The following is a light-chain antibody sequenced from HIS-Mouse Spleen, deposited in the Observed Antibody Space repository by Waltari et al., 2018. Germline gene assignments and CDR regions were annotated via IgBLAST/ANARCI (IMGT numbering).Light chain of an antibody. CDR1: SSDVGSYNL. V-gene: IGLV2-23*01. CDR3: CSYAGSSTWV. Sequence: QSALTQPASVSGSPGQSITISCTGTSSDVGSYNLVSWYQQHPSKAPKLMIYEGSKRPSGVSNRFSGSKSGNTASLTISGLQAEAEAAYYCCSYAGSSTWVFGGGPKLTVL. CDR2: EGS. J-gene: IGLJ3*02.